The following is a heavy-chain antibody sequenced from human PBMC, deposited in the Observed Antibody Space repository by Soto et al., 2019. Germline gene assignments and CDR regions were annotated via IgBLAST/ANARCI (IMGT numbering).Heavy chain of an antibody. D-gene: IGHD3-10*01. CDR1: GYTFSNYD. Sequence: QVQLVQSGAELKKPGASGKVSCKASGYTFSNYDMNWVRQATGQGPEWIGWVNPNNGDTGYAQKFQGRVTLTTDISTTTAYMELTSLRSEDTAIYYCAKVSRKGSAIDFDYWGQGTLITVSS. CDR3: AKVSRKGSAIDFDY. V-gene: IGHV1-8*01. J-gene: IGHJ4*02. CDR2: VNPNNGDT.